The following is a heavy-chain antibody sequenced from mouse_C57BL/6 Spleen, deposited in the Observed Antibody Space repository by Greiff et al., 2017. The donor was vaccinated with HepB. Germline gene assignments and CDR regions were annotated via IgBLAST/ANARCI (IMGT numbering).Heavy chain of an antibody. CDR1: GYTFTDYE. CDR2: IDPETGGT. CDR3: TGYDYDGFAY. V-gene: IGHV1-15*01. Sequence: VKLMESGAELVRPGASVTLSCKASGYTFTDYEMHWVKQTPVHGLEWIGAIDPETGGTAYNQKFKGKAILTADKSSSTAYMELRSLTSEDSAVYYCTGYDYDGFAYWGQGTLVTVSA. D-gene: IGHD2-4*01. J-gene: IGHJ3*01.